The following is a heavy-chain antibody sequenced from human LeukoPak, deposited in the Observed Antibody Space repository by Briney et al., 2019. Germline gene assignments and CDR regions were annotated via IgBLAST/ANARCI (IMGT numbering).Heavy chain of an antibody. CDR3: ARGAGSSSAYYYYYYYMDV. CDR1: GYTFTTYD. Sequence: GASVKVSCKASGYTFTTYDISWVRQATGQGLEWMGWMNPNSGNAGYAQKFQGRVSITRNTSISTAYMELSSLRSEDTAVYYCARGAGSSSAYYYYYYYMDVWGKGTTVTVSS. V-gene: IGHV1-8*03. J-gene: IGHJ6*03. D-gene: IGHD6-6*01. CDR2: MNPNSGNA.